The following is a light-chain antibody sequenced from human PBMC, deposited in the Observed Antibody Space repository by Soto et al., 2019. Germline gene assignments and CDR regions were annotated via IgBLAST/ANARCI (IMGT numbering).Light chain of an antibody. V-gene: IGLV2-11*01. CDR2: DVS. CDR1: SSDVGGYNY. CDR3: CSYAGSYTFPFV. Sequence: QSVLTQPRSGSGSPGQSVTISCTGTSSDVGGYNYVSWYQQHPGKAPKLMIYDVSKRPSGVPDRFSGSKSGNTASLTISGLQAEDEADYYCCSYAGSYTFPFVFGTGTKVTVL. J-gene: IGLJ1*01.